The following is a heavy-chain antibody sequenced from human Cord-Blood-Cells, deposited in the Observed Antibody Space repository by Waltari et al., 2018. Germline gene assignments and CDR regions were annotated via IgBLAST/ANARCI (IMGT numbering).Heavy chain of an antibody. D-gene: IGHD3-22*01. V-gene: IGHV1-2*02. Sequence: QVQLVQSGAEVKKPGASVEVSCKASGYTFTGYYMHWVRQAPGQGLEWMGWINPNSGGTNYAKKCQGRVTMTRDTSISTAYMELSRLRSDDTAVYYCARDDYYDSSGYAHDYWGQGTLVTVSS. CDR2: INPNSGGT. CDR3: ARDDYYDSSGYAHDY. CDR1: GYTFTGYY. J-gene: IGHJ4*02.